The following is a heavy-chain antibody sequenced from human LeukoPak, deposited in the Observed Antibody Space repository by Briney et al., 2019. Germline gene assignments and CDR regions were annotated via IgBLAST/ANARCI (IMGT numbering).Heavy chain of an antibody. CDR1: GGSISSSY. D-gene: IGHD3-16*02. CDR3: ARHRYVWGSYRLDY. J-gene: IGHJ4*02. CDR2: IYYSGST. Sequence: PSETLSLTCTVSGGSISSSYWSWIRQPPGKGLEWIGYIYYSGSTNYDSSLKSRVTISVDTSKNQFSLKLSSVTAADTVVYYCARHRYVWGSYRLDYWGQGTLVTVSS. V-gene: IGHV4-59*08.